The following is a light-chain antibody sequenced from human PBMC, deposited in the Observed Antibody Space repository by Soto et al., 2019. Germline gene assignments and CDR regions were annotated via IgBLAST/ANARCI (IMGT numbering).Light chain of an antibody. CDR3: LRHANYPIT. V-gene: IGKV1-5*03. J-gene: IGKJ4*01. CDR2: KAS. CDR1: RNIGSW. Sequence: GDRVTITCRASRNIGSWLAWYQQKAGKAPNLLIYKASTLETGVPSRFSGSASGTEFTLTISSLQPDDFATYYCLRHANYPITFGGGTKVEI.